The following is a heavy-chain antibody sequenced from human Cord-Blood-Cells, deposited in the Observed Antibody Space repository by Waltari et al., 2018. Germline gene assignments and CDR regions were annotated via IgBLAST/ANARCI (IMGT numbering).Heavy chain of an antibody. Sequence: EVQLLESGGGLVQPGGSLRLSCAASGFTFSSYAMSWVRQAPGKGLEWVSAISGSGGSTYYADSVKGRFTISRDNSKNTLYLQMNSLRAEDTAVYYCAKGIVVVPAAIDAFDIWGQGTMVTVSS. CDR3: AKGIVVVPAAIDAFDI. CDR1: GFTFSSYA. D-gene: IGHD2-2*01. J-gene: IGHJ3*02. V-gene: IGHV3-23*01. CDR2: ISGSGGST.